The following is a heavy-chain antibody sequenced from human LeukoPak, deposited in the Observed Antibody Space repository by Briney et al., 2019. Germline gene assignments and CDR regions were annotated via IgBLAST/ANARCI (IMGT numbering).Heavy chain of an antibody. V-gene: IGHV3-23*01. CDR3: AKDVVVTAIISPLDY. CDR1: GFTFSSYA. Sequence: GGSLRLSRAASGFTFSSYAMSWVRQAPGKGLEWVSAISGSGGSTYYADSVKGRFTISRDNSKNTLYLQMNSLRAEDTAVYYCAKDVVVTAIISPLDYWGQGTLVTVSS. J-gene: IGHJ4*02. CDR2: ISGSGGST. D-gene: IGHD2-21*02.